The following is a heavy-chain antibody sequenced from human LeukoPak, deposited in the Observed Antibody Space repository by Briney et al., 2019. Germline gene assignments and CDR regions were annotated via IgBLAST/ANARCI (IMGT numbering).Heavy chain of an antibody. CDR3: ARGAYTPRQEYCSSTSCYTDNWFDP. CDR2: ISAYNGNT. Sequence: ASVKVSCKASGYTFTSYGISWVRQAPGQGLEWMGWISAYNGNTNYAQKLQGRVTMTTDTSTSTAYMELSSLRSEDTAVYYCARGAYTPRQEYCSSTSCYTDNWFDPWGQGTLVTVSS. V-gene: IGHV1-18*04. D-gene: IGHD2-2*02. CDR1: GYTFTSYG. J-gene: IGHJ5*02.